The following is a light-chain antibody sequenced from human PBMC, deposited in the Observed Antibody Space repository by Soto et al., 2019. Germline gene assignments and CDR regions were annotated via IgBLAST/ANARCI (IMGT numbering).Light chain of an antibody. V-gene: IGKV3-11*01. CDR3: QQRSNWPT. Sequence: EIVLTQSPATLYMSPGERATLSCRVSQSVSSYLAWYQQKPGQAPRLLIYDASNRATGIPARFSGSGSGTDFTLTISSLEPEDFAVYYCQQRSNWPTFGQGTRLEIK. J-gene: IGKJ5*01. CDR1: QSVSSY. CDR2: DAS.